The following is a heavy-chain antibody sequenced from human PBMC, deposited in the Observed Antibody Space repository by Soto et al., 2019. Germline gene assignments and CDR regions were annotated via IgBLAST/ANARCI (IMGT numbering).Heavy chain of an antibody. J-gene: IGHJ4*02. CDR1: GFTFSNYA. CDR3: AKAGLERTFNFDY. CDR2: ISGSADGT. D-gene: IGHD1-1*01. Sequence: EVQLLESGGGLVQPGGSLRLSCAASGFTFSNYAMSWVRQAPGKVLEWVSGISGSADGTYYADSVKGRFTISRDNSKNTLNMQMNSLRVEDTAVYYCAKAGLERTFNFDYWGQGTLVTVSS. V-gene: IGHV3-23*01.